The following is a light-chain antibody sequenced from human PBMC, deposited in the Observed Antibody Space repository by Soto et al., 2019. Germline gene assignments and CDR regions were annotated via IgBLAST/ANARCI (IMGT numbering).Light chain of an antibody. V-gene: IGKV1-12*01. CDR2: AAS. CDR1: QGIRSW. J-gene: IGKJ3*01. CDR3: QQANSYPFT. Sequence: DIQMTQSPSYVSASIGDRVTITCRASQGIRSWLAWYQQKPGKAPKLLIYAASSLQSGVPSRFSGSVSGTDFTLTISSLQPEYFATYFCQQANSYPFTFGPGTKVDVK.